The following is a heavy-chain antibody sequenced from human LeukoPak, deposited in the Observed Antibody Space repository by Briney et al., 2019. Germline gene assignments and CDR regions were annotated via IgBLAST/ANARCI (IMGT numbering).Heavy chain of an antibody. Sequence: SETLSLTCAVCGGSFSGYYLSWIRQPPGKGLEWIGEINHSGSTNYNPSLKSRVTISVDTSKNQFSLKLSSVTAADTAVYYWARAGYYYDSSGYYSGPPDYWGQGTLVTVSS. V-gene: IGHV4-34*01. J-gene: IGHJ4*02. CDR1: GGSFSGYY. CDR2: INHSGST. CDR3: ARAGYYYDSSGYYSGPPDY. D-gene: IGHD3-22*01.